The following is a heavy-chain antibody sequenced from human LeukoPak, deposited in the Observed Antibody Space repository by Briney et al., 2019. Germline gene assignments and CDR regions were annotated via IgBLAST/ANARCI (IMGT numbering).Heavy chain of an antibody. D-gene: IGHD6-19*01. Sequence: SEPLSLTCAVYGGSFSGYYWSWIRQPPGKGLEWIGEINHSGSTNYNPSLKSRVTISVDTSKNQFSLKLSSVTAADTAVYYCASRSGTYSGGWYWDEDDAFDIWGQGTMVTVSS. CDR1: GGSFSGYY. J-gene: IGHJ3*02. V-gene: IGHV4-34*01. CDR3: ASRSGTYSGGWYWDEDDAFDI. CDR2: INHSGST.